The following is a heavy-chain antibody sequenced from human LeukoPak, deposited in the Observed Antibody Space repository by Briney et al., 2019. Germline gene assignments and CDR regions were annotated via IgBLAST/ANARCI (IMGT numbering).Heavy chain of an antibody. CDR2: ISGSGGST. J-gene: IGHJ3*02. Sequence: PGGSLRLSCAASGFTFSSYSMNWVRQAPGKGLEWVSAISGSGGSTYYADSVKGRFTISRDNSKNTLYLQMNSLRAEDTAVYYCAASLRRPDDAFDIWGQGTMVTVSS. CDR3: AASLRRPDDAFDI. CDR1: GFTFSSYS. V-gene: IGHV3-23*01.